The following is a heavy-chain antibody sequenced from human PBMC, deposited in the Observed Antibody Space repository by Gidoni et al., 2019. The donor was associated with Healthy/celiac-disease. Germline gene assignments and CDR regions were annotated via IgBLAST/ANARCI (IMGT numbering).Heavy chain of an antibody. CDR2: ISSSGSTI. V-gene: IGHV3-48*03. CDR3: ARDRAVTEPFDY. J-gene: IGHJ4*02. CDR1: GFPFSSYE. D-gene: IGHD3-10*01. Sequence: EVQLVESGGGLVQPGGSLRLSWAASGFPFSSYEMNWVRQAPGKGLEWVSYISSSGSTIYYADSVKGRFTISRDNAKNSLYLQMNSLRAEDTAVYYCARDRAVTEPFDYWGQGTLVTVSS.